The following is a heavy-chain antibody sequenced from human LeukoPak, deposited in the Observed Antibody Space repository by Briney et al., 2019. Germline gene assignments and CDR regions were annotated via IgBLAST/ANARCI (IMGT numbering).Heavy chain of an antibody. J-gene: IGHJ4*02. CDR3: AREGSSSV. D-gene: IGHD6-6*01. CDR2: VSYSGST. V-gene: IGHV4-31*03. CDR1: GGSITSGRFY. Sequence: SQTLSLTCTLSGGSITSGRFYWTWIRQHPQRGLEWIGYVSYSGSTNYNSSLKSRLTISADTSKNQFYLRLTSVTAADTAVYYCAREGSSSVWGQGTLVTVSS.